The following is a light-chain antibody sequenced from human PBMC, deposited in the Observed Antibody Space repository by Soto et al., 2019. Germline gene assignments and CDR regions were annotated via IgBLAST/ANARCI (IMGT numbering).Light chain of an antibody. Sequence: QSALTQPASVSGSPGQSITISCTGTSSDIGGYNYVSWYQQLPGKVPKLIIYDVSNRPSGVSDRFSGSKPGNAASLTISGLQAEDEADYYCSSYVFGTGTKVTVL. J-gene: IGLJ1*01. CDR1: SSDIGGYNY. V-gene: IGLV2-14*03. CDR2: DVS. CDR3: SSYV.